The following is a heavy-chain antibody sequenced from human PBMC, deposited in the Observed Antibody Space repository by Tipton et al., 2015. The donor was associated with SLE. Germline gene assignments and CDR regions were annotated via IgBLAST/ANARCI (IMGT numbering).Heavy chain of an antibody. J-gene: IGHJ4*02. CDR2: IYYSGTT. CDR1: GGSISSAGYY. CDR3: AAEYYSSSWIHPIDF. D-gene: IGHD6-6*01. Sequence: LRLSCTVSGGSISSAGYYWSWIRQHPGKGLEWIGYIYYSGTTYYNPSLKSRVTISVDTSKNQFSLKLSSVTAADTAVYYCAAEYYSSSWIHPIDFWGQGMLVTVSS. V-gene: IGHV4-31*03.